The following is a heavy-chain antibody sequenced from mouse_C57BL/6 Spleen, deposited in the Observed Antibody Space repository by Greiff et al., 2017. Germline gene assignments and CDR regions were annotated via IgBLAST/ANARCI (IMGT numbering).Heavy chain of an antibody. CDR1: GFTFTDYG. CDR2: ISNLAYSI. Sequence: EVKLLEPGGGLVQPGGSLKLSCAASGFTFTDYGMAWVQQAPRKGPEWVALISNLAYSIYYADTLTGGFTISRENAKNTLYLEMNRLRSEDTAMYYSVRHPASYYDSSYDCAMDYWGQGTSVTVSS. J-gene: IGHJ4*01. D-gene: IGHD1-1*01. CDR3: VRHPASYYDSSYDCAMDY. V-gene: IGHV5-15*01.